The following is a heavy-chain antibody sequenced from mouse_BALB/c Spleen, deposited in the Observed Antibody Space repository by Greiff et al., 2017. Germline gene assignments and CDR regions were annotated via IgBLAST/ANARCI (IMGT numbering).Heavy chain of an antibody. D-gene: IGHD2-2*01. CDR1: GYTFTSYT. Sequence: VKLQESGAELARPGASVKMSCKASGYTFTSYTMHWVKQGPGQGLEWIGYINPSSGYTNYNQKFKDKATLTADKSSSTAYMQLSSLTSEDSAVYYCAREVYYGYDVEAMDYWGQGTSVTVSS. CDR3: AREVYYGYDVEAMDY. V-gene: IGHV1-4*01. CDR2: INPSSGYT. J-gene: IGHJ4*01.